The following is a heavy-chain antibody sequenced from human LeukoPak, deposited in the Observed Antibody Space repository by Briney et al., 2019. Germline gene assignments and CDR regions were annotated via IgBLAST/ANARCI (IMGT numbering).Heavy chain of an antibody. CDR3: ARVRDDAFDI. D-gene: IGHD1-1*01. V-gene: IGHV4-39*07. CDR2: IYYSGST. CDR1: GGSISSSSYD. J-gene: IGHJ3*02. Sequence: SETLSLTCTVSGGSISSSSYDWCWIRQPPGKGLEWIGSIYYSGSTYYNPSLKSRVTISVDTSKNQFSLKLSSVTAADTAVYYCARVRDDAFDIWGQGTMVTVSS.